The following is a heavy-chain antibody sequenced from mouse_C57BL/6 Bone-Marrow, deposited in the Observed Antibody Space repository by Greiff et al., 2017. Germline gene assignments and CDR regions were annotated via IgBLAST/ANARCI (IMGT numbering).Heavy chain of an antibody. J-gene: IGHJ4*01. CDR2: IWSGGST. D-gene: IGHD1-1*01. V-gene: IGHV2-2*01. CDR1: GFSLTSYG. CDR3: ARYYYGRDAMDY. Sequence: VQLQQSGPGLVQPSQSLSITCTVSGFSLTSYGVHWVRQSPGQGLEWLGVIWSGGSTDYNAAFISRMSISKDNSKSKVFFKMNSLQADDSAIYYCARYYYGRDAMDYWGQGTSVTVSS.